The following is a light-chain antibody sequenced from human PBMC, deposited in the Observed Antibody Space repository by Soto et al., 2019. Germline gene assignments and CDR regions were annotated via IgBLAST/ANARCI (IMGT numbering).Light chain of an antibody. V-gene: IGKV1-5*03. CDR3: QHYNSYSEA. J-gene: IGKJ1*01. Sequence: DIRVTQSTATVSLCVLDIVSITCLASQTISSWLAWYQQKPGKAPKLLIYKASTLKSGVPSRFSGSGSGTEFTLTISILQPDDFATYYCQHYNSYSEAFGQGSKVDIK. CDR2: KAS. CDR1: QTISSW.